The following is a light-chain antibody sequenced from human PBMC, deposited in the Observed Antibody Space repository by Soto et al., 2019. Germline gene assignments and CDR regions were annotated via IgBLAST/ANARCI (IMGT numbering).Light chain of an antibody. J-gene: IGLJ1*01. V-gene: IGLV2-8*01. Sequence: QSALTQPASVSGSPGQSITVSCTGTNNDIGGYTYVSWYQQLPGKAPKLMIYEVNKRPSGIPDRFSGSKSGNTASLTVSGLQPEDEAEYFCSSYSRSINYVFGTVPKLTVL. CDR1: NNDIGGYTY. CDR2: EVN. CDR3: SSYSRSINYV.